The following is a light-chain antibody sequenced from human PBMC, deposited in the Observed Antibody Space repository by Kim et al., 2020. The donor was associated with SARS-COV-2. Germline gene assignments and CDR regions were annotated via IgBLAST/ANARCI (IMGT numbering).Light chain of an antibody. CDR2: TAS. CDR3: QEFGTSPYT. J-gene: IGKJ2*01. Sequence: LSPGERATLSCRASQSIASNHLAWYQQKLGQAPRLLIYTASSRATCIPDRFSGSGSGTDYTLTISRLEPEDFAVYYCQEFGTSPYTFGQGTKLEI. CDR1: QSIASNH. V-gene: IGKV3-20*01.